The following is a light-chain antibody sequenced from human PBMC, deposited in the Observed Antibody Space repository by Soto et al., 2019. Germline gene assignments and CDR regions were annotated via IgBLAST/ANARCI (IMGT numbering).Light chain of an antibody. V-gene: IGLV2-8*01. CDR1: SSDVGGYNY. CDR3: SSFAGSNNLV. J-gene: IGLJ3*02. Sequence: QSALTQPPSASGSPGQSVTISCTGTSSDVGGYNYVSWYQQHPDKAPKLMIYEVSKRPSGVPDRVSGSKSGNTASLTVSGLQAEDEADYYCSSFAGSNNLVFGGGTQLTVL. CDR2: EVS.